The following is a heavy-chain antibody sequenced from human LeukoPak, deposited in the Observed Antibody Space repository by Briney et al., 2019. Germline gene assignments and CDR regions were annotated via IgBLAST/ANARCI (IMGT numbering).Heavy chain of an antibody. Sequence: PGGSLRLSCAASGFTFSSYAMNWVRQVPGKGLEWVSGVNGDGSQSDYADSVKGRFTISRDNAKTTMYLQMNSLRAEDTAIYYCARGSDVWSQGTLVTVSS. CDR3: ARGSDV. D-gene: IGHD1-26*01. J-gene: IGHJ4*02. CDR1: GFTFSSYA. V-gene: IGHV3-74*01. CDR2: VNGDGSQS.